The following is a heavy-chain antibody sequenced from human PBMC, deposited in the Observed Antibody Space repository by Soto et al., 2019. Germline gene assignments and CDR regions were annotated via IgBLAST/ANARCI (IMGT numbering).Heavy chain of an antibody. Sequence: SVKVSCKTSGGTFSSYAISWVRRAPGQGLEWMGGIIPIFDTANYAQKFQGRVTITADESTSTAYMELSSLSAEDTAVYYCARVFEGVGTTYYYGMDVWGQGTTVTVSS. J-gene: IGHJ6*02. CDR1: GGTFSSYA. CDR3: ARVFEGVGTTYYYGMDV. CDR2: IIPIFDTA. V-gene: IGHV1-69*13. D-gene: IGHD1-26*01.